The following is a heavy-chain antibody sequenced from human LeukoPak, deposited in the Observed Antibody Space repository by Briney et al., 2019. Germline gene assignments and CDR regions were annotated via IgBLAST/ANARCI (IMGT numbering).Heavy chain of an antibody. CDR2: TNPNSDGT. CDR3: ARAPQSMIVVVITYDC. Sequence: ASVKVSCKASGYTFSDHYMHWVRQAPGPGLEWMGWTNPNSDGTKYAEKFQGRVTMTRDTSISTAYMELSRLTSDDTAVYYCARAPQSMIVVVITYDCWGQGTLVTVSS. V-gene: IGHV1-2*02. D-gene: IGHD3-22*01. CDR1: GYTFSDHY. J-gene: IGHJ4*02.